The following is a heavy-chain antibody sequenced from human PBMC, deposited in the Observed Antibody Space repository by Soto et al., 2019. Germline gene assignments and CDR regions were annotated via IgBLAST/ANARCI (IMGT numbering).Heavy chain of an antibody. J-gene: IGHJ6*03. Sequence: ASVKVSCKASGYTFTSYDINWVRQATGQGLEWMGWMNPNSGNTGYAQKFQGRVTMTRNTSISTAYMELSSLRSEDTAVYYCARGGIVVVPAAISAVMDVWGKGTTVTVSS. V-gene: IGHV1-8*01. D-gene: IGHD2-2*01. CDR1: GYTFTSYD. CDR3: ARGGIVVVPAAISAVMDV. CDR2: MNPNSGNT.